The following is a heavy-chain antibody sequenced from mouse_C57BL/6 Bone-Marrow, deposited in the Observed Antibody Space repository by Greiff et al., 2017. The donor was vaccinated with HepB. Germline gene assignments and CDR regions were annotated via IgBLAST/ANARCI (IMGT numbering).Heavy chain of an antibody. V-gene: IGHV1-26*01. CDR2: INPNNGGT. D-gene: IGHD2-3*01. CDR1: GYTFTDYY. CDR3: ARDSYDGYYWFAY. J-gene: IGHJ3*01. Sequence: EVKLQQSGPELVKPGASVKISCKASGYTFTDYYMNWVKQSHGKSLEWIGDINPNNGGTSYNQKFKGKATLTVDKSSSTAYMELRSLTSEDSAVYYCARDSYDGYYWFAYWGQVTLVTVSA.